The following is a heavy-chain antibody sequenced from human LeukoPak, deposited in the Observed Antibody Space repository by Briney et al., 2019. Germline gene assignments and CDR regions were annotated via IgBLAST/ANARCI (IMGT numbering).Heavy chain of an antibody. D-gene: IGHD1-26*01. V-gene: IGHV3-48*03. J-gene: IGHJ4*02. CDR1: GFTFSSYE. Sequence: GGSLRLSCAASGFTFSSYEMNWVRQAPGKGLEWVSHISSSGSTIYYADSVKGRFTISRDNAKNSLYLQMNSLRAEDTAVYYCARVVGATTAFDYWGQGTLVTVSS. CDR3: ARVVGATTAFDY. CDR2: ISSSGSTI.